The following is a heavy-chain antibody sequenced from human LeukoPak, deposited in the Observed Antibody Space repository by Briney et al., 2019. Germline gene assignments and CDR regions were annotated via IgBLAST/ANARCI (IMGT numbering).Heavy chain of an antibody. CDR1: GGSISSSSYY. D-gene: IGHD1-26*01. CDR2: IYYSGST. Sequence: SETLSLTCTVSGGSISSSSYYWGWIRQPPGKGLEWIGSIYYSGSTYYNPSLKSRVTISVDTSKNQFSLKLSSVTAADTAVHFCAADISVGATFCGYWGQGTLVTVSS. CDR3: AADISVGATFCGY. V-gene: IGHV4-39*01. J-gene: IGHJ4*02.